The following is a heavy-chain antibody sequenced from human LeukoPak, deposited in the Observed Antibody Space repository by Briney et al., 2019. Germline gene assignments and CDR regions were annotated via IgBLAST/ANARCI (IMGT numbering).Heavy chain of an antibody. CDR3: ARFEGSRPSYFDS. D-gene: IGHD6-13*01. V-gene: IGHV4-59*01. CDR2: VYYSGTT. J-gene: IGHJ4*02. CDR1: GGSISYY. Sequence: PSETLSLTCTVSGGSISYYLSGIRQPPGKGLEWIGYVYYSGTTNYNPSLKSRVTISVDTAKNQFSLKLSSVTAADTAVYYCARFEGSRPSYFDSWGQGTLVTVSS.